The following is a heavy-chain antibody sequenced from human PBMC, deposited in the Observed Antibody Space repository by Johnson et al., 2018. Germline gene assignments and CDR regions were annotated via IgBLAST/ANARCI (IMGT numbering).Heavy chain of an antibody. CDR3: ARGVAVAGRAAFFYYYYRDV. J-gene: IGHJ6*03. V-gene: IGHV3-30*03. CDR1: GFTFSNYG. D-gene: IGHD6-19*01. Sequence: QVQLVESGGGVVQPGRSLRLSCAASGFTFSNYGILWVRQDPGKGLEWVAMISYDGTNKYYGDSVRGRFTISRDNPKNTLYLQMSSLRAEDTDVYYCARGVAVAGRAAFFYYYYRDVWGKGTTVTVSS. CDR2: ISYDGTNK.